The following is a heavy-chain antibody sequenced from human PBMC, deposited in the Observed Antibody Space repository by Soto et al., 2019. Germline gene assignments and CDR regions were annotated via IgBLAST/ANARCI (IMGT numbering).Heavy chain of an antibody. Sequence: GGSLRLSCAASGFTFSSYSMNWVRQAPGKGLEWVSYISSSSTIYYADSVKGRFTISRDNAKNSLYLQMNSLRAEDTAVYYCAREGWLRPFDYWGQGTLVTVSS. CDR1: GFTFSSYS. J-gene: IGHJ4*02. CDR2: ISSSSTI. D-gene: IGHD5-12*01. V-gene: IGHV3-48*01. CDR3: AREGWLRPFDY.